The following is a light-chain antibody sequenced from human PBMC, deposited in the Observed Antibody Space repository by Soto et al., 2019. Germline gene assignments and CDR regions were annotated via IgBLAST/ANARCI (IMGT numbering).Light chain of an antibody. CDR3: QNYNSAPRA. CDR1: QAISSY. J-gene: IGKJ1*01. V-gene: IGKV1-27*01. CDR2: AAS. Sequence: DIEMTQSPSSLSASVGDRVTITCRASQAISSYSAWYQQKPGKAPKLLIYAASTLQSGVPSRFSGSGSGTDFTLTISALQPEDVANYYCQNYNSAPRAFGQGTKVEIK.